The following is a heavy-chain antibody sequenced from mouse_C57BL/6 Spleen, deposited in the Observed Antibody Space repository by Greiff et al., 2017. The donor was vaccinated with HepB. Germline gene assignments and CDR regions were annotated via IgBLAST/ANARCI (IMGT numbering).Heavy chain of an antibody. CDR3: ARSGSWFAY. CDR1: GFTFPDYY. Sequence: DVKLVESGGGLVQPGGSLSPSCAASGFTFPDYYMSWVRQPPGKALEWLGFIRNKANGYTTEYSASVKGRFTISRDNSQSILYLQMNALRAEDSATYYCARSGSWFAYWGQGTLVTVSA. CDR2: IRNKANGYTT. J-gene: IGHJ3*01. V-gene: IGHV7-3*01.